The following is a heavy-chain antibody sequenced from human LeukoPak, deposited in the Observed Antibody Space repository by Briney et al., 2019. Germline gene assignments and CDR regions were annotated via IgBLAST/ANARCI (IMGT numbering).Heavy chain of an antibody. J-gene: IGHJ4*02. CDR2: IKQDGGEK. CDR1: GFTFSSYA. Sequence: GGSLRLSCAASGFTFSSYAMSWVRQAPGKGLEWVANIKQDGGEKYCVDSLKGRFTISRDNAKNSLYLQMNSLRAEDTAVYYCARVWDTYGYSRWGQGALVTVSS. CDR3: ARVWDTYGYSR. D-gene: IGHD5-18*01. V-gene: IGHV3-7*01.